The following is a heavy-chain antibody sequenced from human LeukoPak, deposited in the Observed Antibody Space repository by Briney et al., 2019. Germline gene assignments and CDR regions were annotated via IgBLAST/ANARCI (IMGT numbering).Heavy chain of an antibody. Sequence: SVKVSCKASGGTFSRFTISWVRQAPGQGLEWMGGIIPIFGTANYAQKFQGRVTITADESTSTAYMELSSLRSEDTAVYYCARRYGDYGYFDYWGQGTLVTVSS. CDR1: GGTFSRFT. CDR3: ARRYGDYGYFDY. V-gene: IGHV1-69*13. D-gene: IGHD4-17*01. CDR2: IIPIFGTA. J-gene: IGHJ4*02.